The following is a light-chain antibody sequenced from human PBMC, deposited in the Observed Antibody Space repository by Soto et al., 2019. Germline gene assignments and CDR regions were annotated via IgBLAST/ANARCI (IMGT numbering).Light chain of an antibody. CDR1: SSDVGGYNY. J-gene: IGLJ2*01. CDR3: SSYTSSTTLSVV. Sequence: QSALTQPASVSGSPGQSITISCTGTSSDVGGYNYVSWYQQHPGKAPKLMIYGVTNRPSGVSNRFYGSKSGNTASLTISGLQAEDEADYYCSSYTSSTTLSVVYGGGTKLTVL. V-gene: IGLV2-14*01. CDR2: GVT.